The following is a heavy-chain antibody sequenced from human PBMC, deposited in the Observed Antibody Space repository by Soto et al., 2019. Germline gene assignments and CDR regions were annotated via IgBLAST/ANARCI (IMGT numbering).Heavy chain of an antibody. V-gene: IGHV4-61*05. CDR3: ARTLWEQLAPHFDY. D-gene: IGHD6-6*01. J-gene: IGHJ4*02. CDR2: IYYSGST. CDR1: GGSISSSSYY. Sequence: PSETLSLTCTVSGGSISSSSYYWGWIRQPPGKGLEWIGYIYYSGSTNYNPSLKSRVTISVDTSKNQFSLKLSSVTAADTAVYYCARTLWEQLAPHFDYRGQGTLVTVSS.